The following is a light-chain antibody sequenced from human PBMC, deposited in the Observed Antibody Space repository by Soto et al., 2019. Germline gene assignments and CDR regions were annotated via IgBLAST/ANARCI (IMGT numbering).Light chain of an antibody. J-gene: IGKJ1*01. V-gene: IGKV3-20*01. Sequence: EIVLTQSPGTLSLSPGERATLSCRASQSVSSSYLAWYQQKPGQAPRLLIYDASSRATGIPDRFSGSGSGTDFTLTISRLEPKDFAVYYCQQYGSTTETFGQGTKVEIK. CDR3: QQYGSTTET. CDR1: QSVSSSY. CDR2: DAS.